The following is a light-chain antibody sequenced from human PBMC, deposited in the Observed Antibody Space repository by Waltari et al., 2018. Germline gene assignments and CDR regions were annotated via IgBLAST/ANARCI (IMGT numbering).Light chain of an antibody. Sequence: EIVLTQSPATLSLSPGDRATLSCRASQSVSAFLAWYQQRPGQAPRLLIYGTSSRATGVPAQFTASGSGTDFALTISSLEPEDFAVYYCQQRANWPPTFGQGTKLEIK. CDR3: QQRANWPPT. CDR1: QSVSAF. V-gene: IGKV3-11*01. CDR2: GTS. J-gene: IGKJ2*01.